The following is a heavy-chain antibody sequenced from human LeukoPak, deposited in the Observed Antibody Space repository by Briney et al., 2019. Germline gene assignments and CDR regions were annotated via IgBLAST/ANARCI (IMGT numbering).Heavy chain of an antibody. J-gene: IGHJ5*02. Sequence: SETLSPTCTVSGGPISSYQWSWIRQPPGKGLEWLGYIYYTGSTNYHPSLKSRITISLDTSKNQFSLKLSSVTAADTAVYYCARRTTVTPNWFDPWGQGTLVTVSS. D-gene: IGHD4-17*01. CDR2: IYYTGST. CDR1: GGPISSYQ. CDR3: ARRTTVTPNWFDP. V-gene: IGHV4-59*08.